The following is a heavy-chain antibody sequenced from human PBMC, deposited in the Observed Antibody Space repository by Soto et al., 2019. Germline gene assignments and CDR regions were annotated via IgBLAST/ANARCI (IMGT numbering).Heavy chain of an antibody. D-gene: IGHD2-2*01. V-gene: IGHV3-23*01. J-gene: IGHJ4*02. CDR1: GFTFSSYA. CDR2: ISGSGGST. CDR3: AKGYCTTTNCYRSFDS. Sequence: EVQLLESGGGLVQPGGPLRLSCAASGFTFSSYAMSWVRQAPGTGLEWVSEISGSGGSTYYADSVKGRFTISRDKSKNTLYLQMNSLRAEDTAVYYCAKGYCTTTNCYRSFDSWGQGTLVTVSS.